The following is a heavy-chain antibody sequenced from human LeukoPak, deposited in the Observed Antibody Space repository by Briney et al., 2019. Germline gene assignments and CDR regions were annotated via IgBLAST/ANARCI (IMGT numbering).Heavy chain of an antibody. CDR2: ISAYNGNT. Sequence: ASVKVSCKASGYTFTSYGISWVRQAPGQGLEWMGWISAYNGNTNYAQKLQGRVTMTTDTSTSTVYMELSSLRSEDTAVYYCARVVRVGYCSSTSCPPGYWGQGTLVTVSS. CDR1: GYTFTSYG. CDR3: ARVVRVGYCSSTSCPPGY. V-gene: IGHV1-18*01. D-gene: IGHD2-2*01. J-gene: IGHJ4*02.